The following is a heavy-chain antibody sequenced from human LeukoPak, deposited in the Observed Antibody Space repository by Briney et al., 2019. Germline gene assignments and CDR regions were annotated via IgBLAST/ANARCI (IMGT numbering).Heavy chain of an antibody. CDR1: GYTFTDYF. Sequence: ASVKVSCKASGYTFTDYFMHWVRQAPGQGLEWMGWINPHSGGKNYAQKFQGRVTMTRETSISTAYVELNRLRSDDTAVYYCARGGLPAFYYYMDVWGKGTTVTVSS. D-gene: IGHD1-26*01. J-gene: IGHJ6*03. V-gene: IGHV1-2*02. CDR3: ARGGLPAFYYYMDV. CDR2: INPHSGGK.